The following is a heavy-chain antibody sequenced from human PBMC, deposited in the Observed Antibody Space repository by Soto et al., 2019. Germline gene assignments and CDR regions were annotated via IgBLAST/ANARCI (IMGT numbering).Heavy chain of an antibody. CDR2: IYHSGST. CDR1: GYSISCGYY. V-gene: IGHV4-38-2*02. CDR3: ARDPTVNGDYHWYYDL. Sequence: PSETLSLTCAVSGYSISCGYYWGWIRQPPGKGLVWIGSIYHSGSTYYNPSLKSRVTISVDTSKNQFSLKLSSVTAADTAVYYCARDPTVNGDYHWYYDLWGCCSLVTVSS. D-gene: IGHD4-17*01. J-gene: IGHJ2*01.